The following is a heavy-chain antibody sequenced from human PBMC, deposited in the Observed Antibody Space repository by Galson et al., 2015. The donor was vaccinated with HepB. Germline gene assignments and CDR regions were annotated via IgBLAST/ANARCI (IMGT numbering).Heavy chain of an antibody. J-gene: IGHJ4*02. CDR1: GGTFSNFA. D-gene: IGHD4-11*01. CDR2: ILPLFGTS. CDR3: ATKVVDYSDYSLDH. Sequence: SVKVSCKVSGGTFSNFAFTWVRQAPGQGLEWMGGILPLFGTSGNAQKFRGRLTITADESTSTAYMELSGLRSEDTAVYYCATKVVDYSDYSLDHWGQGTLVTVPS. V-gene: IGHV1-69*13.